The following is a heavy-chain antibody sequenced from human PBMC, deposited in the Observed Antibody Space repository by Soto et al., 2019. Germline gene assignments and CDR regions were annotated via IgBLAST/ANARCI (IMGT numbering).Heavy chain of an antibody. V-gene: IGHV3-30-3*01. Sequence: GGSLRLSCAASGFTFSSYARHWVRQAPGKGLEWVAVISYDGSNKYYADSVKGRFTISRDNSKNTLYLQMNGLRAEDTAVYYCARELRYSSNYYYGMDVWGQGTTVTVSS. CDR3: ARELRYSSNYYYGMDV. D-gene: IGHD6-13*01. CDR1: GFTFSSYA. CDR2: ISYDGSNK. J-gene: IGHJ6*02.